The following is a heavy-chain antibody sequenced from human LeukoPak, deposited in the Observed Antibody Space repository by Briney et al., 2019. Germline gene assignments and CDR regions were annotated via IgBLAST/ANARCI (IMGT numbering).Heavy chain of an antibody. CDR3: VGTKLSDY. J-gene: IGHJ4*02. CDR2: ISWNSGSI. CDR1: GFTFDDYA. Sequence: PGRSLRLSCAASGFTFDDYAMHWVRQAPGKGLEWVSGISWNSGSIGYADSVKGRFTISRDNAKNSLYLQMNSLRAEDTALYYCVGTKLSDYWGQGTLVTVSS. D-gene: IGHD6-6*01. V-gene: IGHV3-9*01.